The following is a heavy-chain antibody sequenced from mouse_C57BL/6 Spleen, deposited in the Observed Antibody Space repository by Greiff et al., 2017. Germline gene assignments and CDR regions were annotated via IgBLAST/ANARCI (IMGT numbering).Heavy chain of an antibody. V-gene: IGHV1-22*01. D-gene: IGHD1-1*02. CDR3: ARNYGFAY. CDR1: GYTFTDYN. J-gene: IGHJ3*01. CDR2: INPNNGGT. Sequence: VHVKQSGPELVKPGASVKMSCKASGYTFTDYNMHWVKQSHGKSLEWIGYINPNNGGTSYNQKFKGKATLTVNKSSSTAYMELRSLTSEDSAVYYCARNYGFAYWGQGTLVTVSA.